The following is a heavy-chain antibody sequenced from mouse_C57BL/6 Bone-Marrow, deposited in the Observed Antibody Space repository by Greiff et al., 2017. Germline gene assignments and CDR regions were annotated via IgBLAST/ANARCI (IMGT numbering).Heavy chain of an antibody. CDR2: ISAGGSYT. CDR3: ARGILLRYY. CDR1: GFTFSSYA. D-gene: IGHD1-1*01. Sequence: EVQGVESGGGLVKPGGSLKLSCAASGFTFSSYAMSWVRQTPEKRLEWVATISAGGSYTYYPDNVKGRFTNSRDNAKNKLYLQMSHLKAEDTAMYYCARGILLRYYWGKGTLVTVSA. J-gene: IGHJ3*01. V-gene: IGHV5-4*01.